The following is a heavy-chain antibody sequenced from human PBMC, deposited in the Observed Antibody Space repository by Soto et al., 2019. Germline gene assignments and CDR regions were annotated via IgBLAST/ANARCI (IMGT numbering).Heavy chain of an antibody. V-gene: IGHV4-39*01. CDR2: IYYSGST. D-gene: IGHD5-12*01. CDR1: GGSISSSSYY. Sequence: PSETLSLTCTVSGGSISSSSYYWSWIRQPPGRGLEWIGSIYYSGSTYYNPSLKSRVTISVDTSKNQFSLKLSSVTAADTAVYYCARSRRSGVWWLPDYWGQGTLVTVSS. J-gene: IGHJ4*02. CDR3: ARSRRSGVWWLPDY.